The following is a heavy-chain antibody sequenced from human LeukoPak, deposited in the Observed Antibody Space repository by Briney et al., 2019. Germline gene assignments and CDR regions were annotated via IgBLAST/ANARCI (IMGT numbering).Heavy chain of an antibody. CDR1: GFTFSSYS. CDR3: ARDLSSTWYRVIPFDAFNI. D-gene: IGHD6-13*01. V-gene: IGHV3-21*04. CDR2: ISSSSSYI. Sequence: GGSLRLSCAASGFTFSSYSMNWVRQAPGKGLEWVSSISSSSSYIYYADSVKGRFTISRDNAKNSLYLQMNSLRAEDTAIYYCARDLSSTWYRVIPFDAFNIWGQGTMVTVSS. J-gene: IGHJ3*02.